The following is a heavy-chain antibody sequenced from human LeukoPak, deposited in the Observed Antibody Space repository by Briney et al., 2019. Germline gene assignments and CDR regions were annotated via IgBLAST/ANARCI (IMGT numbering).Heavy chain of an antibody. CDR3: ARDYHIVVVPAAIWEVYSSGWYLDY. CDR2: ISAYNGNT. V-gene: IGHV1-18*01. J-gene: IGHJ4*02. Sequence: GASVKVSCKASGYTFTSYGISWVRQAPGQGLEWMGWISAYNGNTNYAQKLQGRVTMTIDTSTSTAYMELRSLRSDDTAVYYCARDYHIVVVPAAIWEVYSSGWYLDYWGQGTLVTVSS. CDR1: GYTFTSYG. D-gene: IGHD2-2*02.